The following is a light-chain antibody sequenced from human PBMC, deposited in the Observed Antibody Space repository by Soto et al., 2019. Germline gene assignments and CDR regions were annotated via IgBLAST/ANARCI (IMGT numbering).Light chain of an antibody. CDR1: SSDVGGYNY. CDR3: SSYTSSSSYV. Sequence: QSALTQPASVSGSPGQSITISCTGTSSDVGGYNYVSWYQQHPGKAPKLMIYDVSNRPSGVSNRFSGSKSGNTASLTISGLQAEHEADYYCSSYTSSSSYVFGTGTKVTVL. J-gene: IGLJ1*01. CDR2: DVS. V-gene: IGLV2-14*01.